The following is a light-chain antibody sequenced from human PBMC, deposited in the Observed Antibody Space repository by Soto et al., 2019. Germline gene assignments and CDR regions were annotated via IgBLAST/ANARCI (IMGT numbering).Light chain of an antibody. J-gene: IGKJ3*01. CDR1: QTISND. Sequence: EVVMTQSPATVSVSPGEGVTLSCRASQTISNDLAWYQQKPGQAPRLLIYGASTRATGVPARFSGGGSGTEFTLTISSLQSEDFATYYCQQLNSFPIPFGPGTKVDIK. CDR3: QQLNSFPIP. V-gene: IGKV3-15*01. CDR2: GAS.